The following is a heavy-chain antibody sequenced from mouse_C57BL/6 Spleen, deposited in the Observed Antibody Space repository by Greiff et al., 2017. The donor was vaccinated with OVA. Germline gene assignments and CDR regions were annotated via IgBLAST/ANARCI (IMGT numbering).Heavy chain of an antibody. CDR1: GYSFTGYY. J-gene: IGHJ2*01. Sequence: EVQLQESGPELVKPGASVKISCKASGYSFTGYYMNWVKQSPEKSLEWIGEINPSTGGTTYNQKFKAKATLTVDTSSSTAYMQLKSLTSEDSAVYYSARSRSGYEDYWGQGTTLTVSS. CDR3: ARSRSGYEDY. V-gene: IGHV1-42*01. D-gene: IGHD1-1*01. CDR2: INPSTGGT.